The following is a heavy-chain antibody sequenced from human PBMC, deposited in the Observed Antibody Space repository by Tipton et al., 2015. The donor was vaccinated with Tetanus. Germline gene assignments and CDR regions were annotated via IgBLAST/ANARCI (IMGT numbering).Heavy chain of an antibody. V-gene: IGHV1-18*01. J-gene: IGHJ4*02. D-gene: IGHD3-22*01. CDR3: AGGFHYYDSSGYYYVGGDFDY. Sequence: QLVQSGAEVKKPGASVKVSCKASGYTFTSYGISWVRQAPGQGLEWMGWISAYNGNTNYAQKLQGRVTMTTDTSTSTAYMELRSLRSDETAVYYCAGGFHYYDSSGYYYVGGDFDYWGQGTLVTVSS. CDR2: ISAYNGNT. CDR1: GYTFTSYG.